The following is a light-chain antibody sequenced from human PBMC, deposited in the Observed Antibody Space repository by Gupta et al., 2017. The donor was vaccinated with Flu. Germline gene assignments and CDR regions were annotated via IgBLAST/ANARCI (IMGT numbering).Light chain of an antibody. CDR2: GAS. V-gene: IGKV3-20*01. CDR3: QQYGSSPRK. J-gene: IGKJ1*01. CDR1: QSVSSSY. Sequence: EIVLTQSPGTLSLSPGERATLSCRASQSVSSSYLAWYQQKPGQAPRLLIYGASSRATGIPDRFSGSGSGTDCTLTISRLEPEDFAVDYCQQYGSSPRKFGQGTKVEIK.